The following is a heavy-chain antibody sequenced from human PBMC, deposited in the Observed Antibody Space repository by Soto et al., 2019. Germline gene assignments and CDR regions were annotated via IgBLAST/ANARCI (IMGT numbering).Heavy chain of an antibody. CDR3: ARRIYNGYEIFDY. V-gene: IGHV5-10-1*01. D-gene: IGHD5-12*01. Sequence: GESLKISCKGSGYSFSSYWITWVRQKPGEALEWMGRISPSDSYSDYSPTFQGHVSISTDKYTSTVYLEWSSLKASDTGMYYCARRIYNGYEIFDYWGQGTRVTAPQ. J-gene: IGHJ4*02. CDR2: ISPSDSYS. CDR1: GYSFSSYW.